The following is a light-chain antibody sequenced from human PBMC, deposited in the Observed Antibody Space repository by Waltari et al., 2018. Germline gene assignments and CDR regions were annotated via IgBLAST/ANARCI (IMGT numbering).Light chain of an antibody. J-gene: IGKJ4*01. Sequence: EIVMTQSPLSLPVTPGEPASISCRPSQSLLQSNGYNYLYWNLQKPGQSPQLLIYLGSNRASGVPDRFSGSGSGTDFTLKISRVEAEDVGVYYCMQALQTPLTFGGGTKVEIK. CDR2: LGS. V-gene: IGKV2-28*01. CDR3: MQALQTPLT. CDR1: QSLLQSNGYNY.